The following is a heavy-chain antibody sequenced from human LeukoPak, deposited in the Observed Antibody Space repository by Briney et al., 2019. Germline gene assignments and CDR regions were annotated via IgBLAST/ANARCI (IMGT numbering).Heavy chain of an antibody. V-gene: IGHV3-53*01. CDR1: GFTVSSNY. D-gene: IGHD6-6*01. CDR3: ARDLTGSSPI. Sequence: GGSLRLSCAASGFTVSSNYMSWVRQAPGKGLEWVSVIYSGGSTYYADSVKGRFTISRDKSKDTVHLQMNSLRAEDTAVYYCARDLTGSSPIWGQGTLVTVSS. CDR2: IYSGGST. J-gene: IGHJ4*02.